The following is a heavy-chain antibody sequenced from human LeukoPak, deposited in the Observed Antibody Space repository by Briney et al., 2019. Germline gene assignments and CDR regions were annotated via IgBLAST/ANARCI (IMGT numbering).Heavy chain of an antibody. CDR2: IYYSGNT. D-gene: IGHD2-21*01. Sequence: SQTLSLTCTVSGGSISTGGGYYWSWIRQNPGKGLEWIGYIYYSGNTYYNPSLKSRLTISVDTSKNQFSLKLRSATASDTAVYYCARDGEGLDYWGQGTLVTVSS. J-gene: IGHJ4*02. V-gene: IGHV4-31*03. CDR3: ARDGEGLDY. CDR1: GGSISTGGGYY.